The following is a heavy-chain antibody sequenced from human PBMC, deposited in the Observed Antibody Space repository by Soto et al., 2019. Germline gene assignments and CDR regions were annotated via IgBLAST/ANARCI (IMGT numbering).Heavy chain of an antibody. D-gene: IGHD3-3*01. V-gene: IGHV4-59*01. Sequence: LSLTCTVSGGSISSYYWSWIRQPPGKGLEWIGYIYYSGSTNYNPSLKSRVTISVDTSKNQFSLKLSSVTAADTAVYYCARGGYDFWSGQLLYYYYMDVRGKGTTVTGSS. J-gene: IGHJ6*03. CDR1: GGSISSYY. CDR2: IYYSGST. CDR3: ARGGYDFWSGQLLYYYYMDV.